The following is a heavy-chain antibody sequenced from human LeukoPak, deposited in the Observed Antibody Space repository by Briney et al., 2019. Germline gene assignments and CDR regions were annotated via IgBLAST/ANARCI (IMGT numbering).Heavy chain of an antibody. CDR2: ISAYNGNT. D-gene: IGHD6-13*01. CDR3: ARRGIAAAGNWFDP. CDR1: GGTFSSYA. Sequence: ASVKVSCKASGGTFSSYAISWVRQAPGQGLEWMGWISAYNGNTNYAQKLQGRVTMTTDTSTSTAYMELRSLRSDDTAVYYCARRGIAAAGNWFDPWGQGTLVTVSS. V-gene: IGHV1-18*01. J-gene: IGHJ5*02.